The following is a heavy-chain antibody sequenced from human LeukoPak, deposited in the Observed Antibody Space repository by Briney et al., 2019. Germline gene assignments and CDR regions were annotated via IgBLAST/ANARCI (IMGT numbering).Heavy chain of an antibody. CDR2: ITGSSSYI. CDR3: AREPIAAPRGANPFDI. J-gene: IGHJ3*02. Sequence: GGSLRLSCAASGFTFSSYSMNWVRQAPGQGLEWVSSITGSSSYIYYADSMKGRFTISRDNAKNSLYLQMNSLRAEDTAVYYCAREPIAAPRGANPFDIWGQGTMVTVSA. CDR1: GFTFSSYS. D-gene: IGHD6-13*01. V-gene: IGHV3-21*01.